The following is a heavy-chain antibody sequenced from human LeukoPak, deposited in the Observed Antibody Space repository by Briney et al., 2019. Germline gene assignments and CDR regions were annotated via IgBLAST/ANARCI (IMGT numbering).Heavy chain of an antibody. V-gene: IGHV4-38-2*02. D-gene: IGHD6-6*01. CDR1: GYSISSGYY. J-gene: IGHJ4*02. CDR3: ARRHVEYSSSSDPYYFDY. Sequence: PSETLSLTCTVSGYSISSGYYWGWIRQPPGKGLEWVGSFYHSGSTNYNPSLKSRVTISVDTSKNQFSLKLSSVTAADTAVYYCARRHVEYSSSSDPYYFDYWGQGTLVTVSS. CDR2: FYHSGST.